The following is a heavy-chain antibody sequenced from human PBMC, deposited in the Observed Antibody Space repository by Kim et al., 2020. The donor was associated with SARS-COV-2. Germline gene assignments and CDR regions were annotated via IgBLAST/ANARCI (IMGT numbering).Heavy chain of an antibody. CDR3: ARDFNWNYRFDY. Sequence: YYAESVKSRLTTSKENAKNSLYLQMNSLRDEDTAVYYCARDFNWNYRFDYWGQGTLVTVSS. D-gene: IGHD1-7*01. J-gene: IGHJ4*02. V-gene: IGHV3-48*02.